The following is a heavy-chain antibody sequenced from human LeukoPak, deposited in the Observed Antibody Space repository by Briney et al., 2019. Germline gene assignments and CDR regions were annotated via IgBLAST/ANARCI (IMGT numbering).Heavy chain of an antibody. Sequence: GGSLRLSCAASGFTFSSYGMHWVRQAPGKGLEWVAFIRYEGSNKYYADSVKGRFTISRGNSKNTLYLQMNSLRAEDTAVYYCATVDSSGCPHWGQGTLVTVSS. CDR3: ATVDSSGCPH. CDR2: IRYEGSNK. J-gene: IGHJ4*02. CDR1: GFTFSSYG. V-gene: IGHV3-30*02. D-gene: IGHD6-19*01.